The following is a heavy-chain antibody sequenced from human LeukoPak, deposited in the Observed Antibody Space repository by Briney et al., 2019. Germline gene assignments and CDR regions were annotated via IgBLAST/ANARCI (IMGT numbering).Heavy chain of an antibody. CDR2: IYYSGST. D-gene: IGHD6-19*01. V-gene: IGHV4-39*01. CDR3: ARPDPRSSGWYSTFDY. Sequence: SETLSLTCTVSGCSISSSSYYWGWIRQPPGKRLEWIGSIYYSGSTYYNPSLKSRVTISVDTSKNQFSLKLSSVTAADTAVYYCARPDPRSSGWYSTFDYWGQGTLVTVSS. CDR1: GCSISSSSYY. J-gene: IGHJ4*02.